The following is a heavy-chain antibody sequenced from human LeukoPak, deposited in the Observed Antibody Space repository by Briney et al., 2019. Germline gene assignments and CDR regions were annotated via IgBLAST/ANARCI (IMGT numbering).Heavy chain of an antibody. Sequence: PGGSLRLSCAASGFTFSSYAMSWVRQAPGKGLEWVSAISGSGGSTYYADSVKGRFTISRDNSKNTLYLQMNSLRAEDTAVYYCARSGALYDGPLDYWGQGTLVTVSS. CDR3: ARSGALYDGPLDY. CDR1: GFTFSSYA. D-gene: IGHD2-8*01. V-gene: IGHV3-23*01. J-gene: IGHJ4*02. CDR2: ISGSGGST.